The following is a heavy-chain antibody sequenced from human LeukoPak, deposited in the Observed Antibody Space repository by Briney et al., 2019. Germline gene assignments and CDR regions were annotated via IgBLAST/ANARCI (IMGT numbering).Heavy chain of an antibody. CDR2: IDPNGGGT. CDR1: GYTFTAYY. Sequence: ASVTVSCKASGYTFTAYYMHWVRQAPGQGLEWMGWIDPNGGGTNYAQQFQVRVTMTRDTSISTAYMELSSLTSDDTAVYYCARPLSPYQFYFHTWGQGTLLTVSS. V-gene: IGHV1-2*02. D-gene: IGHD3-16*02. CDR3: ARPLSPYQFYFHT. J-gene: IGHJ4*02.